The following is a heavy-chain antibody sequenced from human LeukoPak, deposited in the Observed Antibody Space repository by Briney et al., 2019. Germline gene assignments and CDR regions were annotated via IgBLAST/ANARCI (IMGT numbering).Heavy chain of an antibody. D-gene: IGHD3-22*01. J-gene: IGHJ6*02. CDR3: ARDLASYYYDSSGYPRGTMDV. V-gene: IGHV3-21*01. CDR1: GFTFSSYE. Sequence: GGSLRLSCAVSGFTFSSYEMNWVRQAPGKGLEWVSCISSSSSYIYYADSVKGRFTISRDNSKSTLYLQMNSLRAEDTALYYCARDLASYYYDSSGYPRGTMDVWGQGTTVTVSS. CDR2: ISSSSSYI.